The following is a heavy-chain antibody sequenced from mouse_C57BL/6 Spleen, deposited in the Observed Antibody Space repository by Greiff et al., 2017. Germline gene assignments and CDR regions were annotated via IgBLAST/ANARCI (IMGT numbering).Heavy chain of an antibody. CDR3: ASWYGSSYGYFDV. CDR2: ISYDGSN. CDR1: GYSITSGYY. Sequence: ESGPGLVKPSQSLSLTCSVTGYSITSGYYWNWIRQFPGNKLEWMGYISYDGSNNYNPSLKNRISITRDTSKNQFFLKLNSVTTEDTATYYCASWYGSSYGYFDVWGTGTTVTVSS. D-gene: IGHD1-1*01. V-gene: IGHV3-6*01. J-gene: IGHJ1*03.